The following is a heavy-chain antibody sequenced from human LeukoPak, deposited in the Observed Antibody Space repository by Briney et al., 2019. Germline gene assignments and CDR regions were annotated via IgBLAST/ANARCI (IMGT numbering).Heavy chain of an antibody. D-gene: IGHD5-24*01. CDR1: GFTFCSYG. CDR3: AKFQGGYNVGDAFDM. V-gene: IGHV3-30*18. J-gene: IGHJ3*02. Sequence: GGSLRLSCAASGFTFCSYGMQWVRQAPGKGLEWVAIISYDGSNKFYADSVKGRFTISRDNSKNTLYLQMNSLTAEDTAVYYCAKFQGGYNVGDAFDMWGQGTMVTVSS. CDR2: ISYDGSNK.